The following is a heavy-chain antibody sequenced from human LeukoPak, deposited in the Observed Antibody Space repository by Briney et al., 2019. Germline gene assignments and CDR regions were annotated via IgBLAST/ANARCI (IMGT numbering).Heavy chain of an antibody. CDR1: GFTFSSYA. CDR2: ISYDGSNK. V-gene: IGHV3-30-3*01. CDR3: ARDFPRPHRDNAFDI. Sequence: PGGSLRLSCAVSGFTFSSYAMHWVRQAPGKGLEWVAVISYDGSNKYYADSVKGRFTISRDNSKNTLYLQMNSLRAEDTAVYYCARDFPRPHRDNAFDICGQGTMVTVSS. J-gene: IGHJ3*02. D-gene: IGHD2-21*01.